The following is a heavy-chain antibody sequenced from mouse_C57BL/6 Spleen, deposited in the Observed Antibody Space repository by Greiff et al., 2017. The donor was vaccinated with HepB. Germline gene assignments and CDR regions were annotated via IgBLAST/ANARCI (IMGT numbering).Heavy chain of an antibody. CDR2: IDPSDSYT. J-gene: IGHJ1*03. Sequence: VQLQQPGAELVKPGASVKLSCKASGYTFTSYWMQWVKQRPGQGLEWIGEIDPSDSYTNYNQKFKGKATLTVDTSSSTAYMQLSSLTSEDSAVYYCARGEWLLRYFDVWGTGTTVTVSS. V-gene: IGHV1-50*01. D-gene: IGHD2-3*01. CDR1: GYTFTSYW. CDR3: ARGEWLLRYFDV.